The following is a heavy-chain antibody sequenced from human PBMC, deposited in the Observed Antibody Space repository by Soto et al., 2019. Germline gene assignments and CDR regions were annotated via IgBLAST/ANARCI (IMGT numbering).Heavy chain of an antibody. CDR2: ISWNSGSI. V-gene: IGHV3-9*01. D-gene: IGHD4-17*01. CDR3: AKEHDYGDYFDH. CDR1: GFTFDDYA. Sequence: EVQLVESGGGLVQPGRSLRLSCAASGFTFDDYAMHWVRQAPGKGLEWVSGISWNSGSIGYADSVKGRFTISRDNAKNSLYLQMNSLRAEDTALYYCAKEHDYGDYFDHWGQGTLVTVSS. J-gene: IGHJ4*02.